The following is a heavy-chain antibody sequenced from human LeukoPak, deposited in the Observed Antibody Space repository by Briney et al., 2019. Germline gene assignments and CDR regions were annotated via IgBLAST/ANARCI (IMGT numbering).Heavy chain of an antibody. CDR2: ISWNRGSI. D-gene: IGHD1-7*01. CDR1: GFTFGVYA. CDR3: AKVGLELRSLGWFDP. Sequence: GRSLRLSCAASGFTFGVYAMHWVRQAPGKGLECVSAISWNRGSIGYADSVKGRFTISRDNAKNSLYLQMNSLRAEDTALYYCAKVGLELRSLGWFDPWGQGTLVTVSS. V-gene: IGHV3-9*01. J-gene: IGHJ5*02.